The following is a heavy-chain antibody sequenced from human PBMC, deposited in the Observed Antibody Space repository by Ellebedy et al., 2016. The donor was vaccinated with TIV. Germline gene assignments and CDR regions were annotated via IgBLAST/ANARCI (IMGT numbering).Heavy chain of an antibody. CDR2: IGERGAGT. D-gene: IGHD3-16*01. CDR1: GFAFSNCA. Sequence: PGGSLRLSCAASGFAFSNCAMSWVRQAPGKGLEWVSAIGERGAGTFYADSVKGRFTISRDNSKNTLYLQMNSLRGEDTAVYYCAKDRGGHGDLFDYWGQGTLVTVSS. J-gene: IGHJ4*02. CDR3: AKDRGGHGDLFDY. V-gene: IGHV3-23*01.